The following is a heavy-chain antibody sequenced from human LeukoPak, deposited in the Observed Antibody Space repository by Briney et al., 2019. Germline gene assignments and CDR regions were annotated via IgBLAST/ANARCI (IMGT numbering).Heavy chain of an antibody. J-gene: IGHJ4*02. CDR2: ITGGGTYT. V-gene: IGHV3-21*06. D-gene: IGHD3-9*01. Sequence: PGGSLRLSCAASGFTFSTHNMNWVRQAPGKGLEWVSSITGGGTYTYYADSVKGRFTTSRDNAKNSLSLQLSSLRAEDTAVYYCARGHYDILTASYKWTPDYWGQGILVTVSS. CDR1: GFTFSTHN. CDR3: ARGHYDILTASYKWTPDY.